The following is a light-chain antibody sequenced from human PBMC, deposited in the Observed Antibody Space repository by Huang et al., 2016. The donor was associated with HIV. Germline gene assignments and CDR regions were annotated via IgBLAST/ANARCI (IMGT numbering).Light chain of an antibody. J-gene: IGKJ2*01. CDR3: QQYGSSPYN. CDR1: QSLRSSY. V-gene: IGKV3-20*01. CDR2: GAS. Sequence: EIVLTQSPGTLSLSPGERATPSCRASQSLRSSYLAWFHQKNGQAPRLLIYGASSRATGIPDRFSGSGSGTDFTLTISRLQPEDFGVYYCQQYGSSPYNFGQGTKLEIK.